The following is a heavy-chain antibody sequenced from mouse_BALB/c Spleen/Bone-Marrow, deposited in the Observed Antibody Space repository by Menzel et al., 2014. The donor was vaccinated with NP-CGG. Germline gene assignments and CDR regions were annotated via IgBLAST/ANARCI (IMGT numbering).Heavy chain of an antibody. D-gene: IGHD2-14*01. V-gene: IGHV1-18*01. CDR2: INPNIGGT. Sequence: VQLQQSGPELVKPGASVKISCTTSGYTFTDYTMHWVKQSHGKSLEWIGHINPNIGGTNYNQKFKSKATLTLDKSSRTAYMELHSLTSEDSAVYYCSRSRYGDYWGQGTTLTVSS. J-gene: IGHJ2*01. CDR1: GYTFTDYT. CDR3: SRSRYGDY.